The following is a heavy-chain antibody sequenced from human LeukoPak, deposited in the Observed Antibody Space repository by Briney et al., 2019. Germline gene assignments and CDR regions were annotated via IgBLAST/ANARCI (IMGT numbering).Heavy chain of an antibody. CDR3: AHSPHTDYYDSSGYYDY. V-gene: IGHV2-5*02. Sequence: SGPTLVNPTQTLTLTCTFSGFSLSTSGVGVGWIRQPPGKALEWLALIYWDDDKRYSPSLKSRLTITKDTSKNQVVLTMTNMDPVDTATYYCAHSPHTDYYDSSGYYDYWGQGTLVTVSS. D-gene: IGHD3-22*01. CDR2: IYWDDDK. CDR1: GFSLSTSGVG. J-gene: IGHJ4*02.